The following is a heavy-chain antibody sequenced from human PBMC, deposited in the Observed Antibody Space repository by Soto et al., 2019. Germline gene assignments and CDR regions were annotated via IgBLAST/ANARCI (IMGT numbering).Heavy chain of an antibody. D-gene: IGHD3-22*01. Sequence: SETLSLTCTVSGGSISSGDYYWSWIRQPPGKGLEWIGYIYYSGSTYYNPSLKSRVTISVDTSKNQFSLKLSSVTAADTAVYYCARGKIVVVISGAFDIWGQGTMVTVSS. CDR3: ARGKIVVVISGAFDI. CDR2: IYYSGST. V-gene: IGHV4-30-4*01. J-gene: IGHJ3*02. CDR1: GGSISSGDYY.